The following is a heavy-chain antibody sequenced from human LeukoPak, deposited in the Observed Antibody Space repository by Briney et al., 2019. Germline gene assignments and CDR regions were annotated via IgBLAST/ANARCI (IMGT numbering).Heavy chain of an antibody. V-gene: IGHV4-39*07. CDR3: ARSYSSAPDY. CDR1: GGSISSSSYY. J-gene: IGHJ4*02. CDR2: IYYSGST. D-gene: IGHD6-19*01. Sequence: SETLSLTCTVSGGSISSSSYYWGWIRQPPGKGLEWIGSIYYSGSTYYNPSLKSRVTITVDTSKNQFSLKLSSVTAADTAVYYCARSYSSAPDYWGQGTPVTVSS.